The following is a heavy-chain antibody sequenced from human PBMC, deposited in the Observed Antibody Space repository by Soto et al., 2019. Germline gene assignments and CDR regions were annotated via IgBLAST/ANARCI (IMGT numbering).Heavy chain of an antibody. J-gene: IGHJ5*01. D-gene: IGHD2-21*01. CDR3: GRDPRGHYSFDS. CDR2: IKQDGSEK. Sequence: VSLRLSCAASGFTFSNYWMTWVRQAPGKGLEWVANIKQDGSEKYYVDSVKGRFIISRDNAKNSLFLQMSSLRADDTAVYYWGRDPRGHYSFDSWGQGTLVTVSS. V-gene: IGHV3-7*03. CDR1: GFTFSNYW.